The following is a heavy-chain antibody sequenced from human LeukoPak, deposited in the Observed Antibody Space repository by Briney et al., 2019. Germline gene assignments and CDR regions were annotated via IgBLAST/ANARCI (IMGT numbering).Heavy chain of an antibody. V-gene: IGHV3-23*01. Sequence: GGSLRLSCAASGFTVSNNYMNWVRQAPGKGLEWVSAISGSGGSTYYADSVKGRFTISRDNSKNTLYLQMNSLRAEDTAVYYCARVGRSYCSSTSCYENAFDIWGQGTMVTVSS. D-gene: IGHD2-2*01. CDR1: GFTVSNNY. CDR2: ISGSGGST. J-gene: IGHJ3*02. CDR3: ARVGRSYCSSTSCYENAFDI.